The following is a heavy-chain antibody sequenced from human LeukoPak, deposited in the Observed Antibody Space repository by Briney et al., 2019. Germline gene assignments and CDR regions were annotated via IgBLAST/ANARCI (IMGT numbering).Heavy chain of an antibody. CDR3: ARDLGGYSYGSHFDY. D-gene: IGHD5-18*01. CDR2: ITTSSSYI. J-gene: IGHJ4*02. Sequence: GGSLRLSCAASGFTFSRYSLNWVRQAPGKGLEWVSSITTSSSYIYYADSVKGRFTVSRDNARNSLYLHMNSLRAEDTAVYYCARDLGGYSYGSHFDYWGQGTLVTVSS. CDR1: GFTFSRYS. V-gene: IGHV3-21*01.